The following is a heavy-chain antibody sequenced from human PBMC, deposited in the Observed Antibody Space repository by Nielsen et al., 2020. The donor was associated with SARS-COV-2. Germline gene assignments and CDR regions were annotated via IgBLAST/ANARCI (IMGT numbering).Heavy chain of an antibody. D-gene: IGHD6-13*01. CDR2: ISSSSSYI. CDR3: ARAGAGSSSWYFDY. J-gene: IGHJ4*02. V-gene: IGHV3-21*01. Sequence: GGPLRLSCAASGFTFSSYSMNWVRQAPGKGLEWVSSISSSSSYIYYADSVKGRFTISRDNAKNSLYLQMNSLRAEDTAVYYCARAGAGSSSWYFDYWGQGTLVTVSS. CDR1: GFTFSSYS.